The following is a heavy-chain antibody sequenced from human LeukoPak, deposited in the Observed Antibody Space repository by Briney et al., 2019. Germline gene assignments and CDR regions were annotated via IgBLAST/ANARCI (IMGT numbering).Heavy chain of an antibody. CDR2: INPNSGGT. CDR3: ARSGYCSSTSCYNIDY. D-gene: IGHD2-2*01. CDR1: GYTFTGYY. Sequence: EASVKVSCKASGYTFTGYYMHWVRQAPGQGLEWMGWINPNSGGTNYAQKFQGRVTMTRDTSISTAYMELSRLRSDDTAVYYCARSGYCSSTSCYNIDYWGQGTLVTVSS. V-gene: IGHV1-2*02. J-gene: IGHJ4*02.